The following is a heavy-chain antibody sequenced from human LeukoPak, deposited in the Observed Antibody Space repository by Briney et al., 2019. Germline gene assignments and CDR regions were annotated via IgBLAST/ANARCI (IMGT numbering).Heavy chain of an antibody. Sequence: GGSLRLSCAVSGITLSNYGMGWVRQAPGKGLEWVAGISDSDGKTKYADSVKGRFTISRDNSKNTLYLQMNSLRAEDTAVYFCAKRGVVIRVILVGFHKEAYYFDSWGQGALVTVSS. CDR2: ISDSDGKT. CDR1: GITLSNYG. J-gene: IGHJ4*02. D-gene: IGHD3-22*01. CDR3: AKRGVVIRVILVGFHKEAYYFDS. V-gene: IGHV3-23*01.